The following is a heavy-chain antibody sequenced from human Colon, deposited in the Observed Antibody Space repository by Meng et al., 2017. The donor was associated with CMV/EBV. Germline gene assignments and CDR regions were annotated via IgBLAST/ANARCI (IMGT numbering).Heavy chain of an antibody. V-gene: IGHV1-69*10. CDR1: GGTFSSYA. D-gene: IGHD1-1*01. CDR3: ASLGYNWNDGEVDS. CDR2: IIPILGIA. J-gene: IGHJ4*02. Sequence: SVKVSCKASGGTFSSYAISWVRQAPGQGLEWMGGIIPILGIANYAQKFQGRVTITADKSTSTAYMELSSLRSEDTAVYYCASLGYNWNDGEVDSWGQGTLVTVSS.